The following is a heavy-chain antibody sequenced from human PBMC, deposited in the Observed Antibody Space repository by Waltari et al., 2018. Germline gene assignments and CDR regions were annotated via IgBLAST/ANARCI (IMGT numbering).Heavy chain of an antibody. CDR1: GGSISSGSYY. CDR3: ARDGYDILSLGEYFQH. J-gene: IGHJ1*01. Sequence: QVQLQESGPGLVKPSQTLSLTCTVSGGSISSGSYYWSWIRQPAGKGLEWSGYIYTSGSTNYNPSLKSRVTISVDTSKNQFSLKLSSVTAADTAVYYCARDGYDILSLGEYFQHWGQGTLVTVSS. D-gene: IGHD3-9*01. V-gene: IGHV4-61*09. CDR2: IYTSGST.